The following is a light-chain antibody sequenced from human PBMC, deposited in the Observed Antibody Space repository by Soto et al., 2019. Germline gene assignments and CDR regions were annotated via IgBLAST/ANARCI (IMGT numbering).Light chain of an antibody. V-gene: IGKV3-15*01. CDR3: QQYDEWPLT. Sequence: EKVMTQSPATLSVSPGERATLSCRSSQNVMTRLAWYQQKPGQAPRLLIYDACTRATGITARFSGSASGTEFTLTISSLQSEDFAVYYCQQYDEWPLTVGGGTKVEIK. CDR1: QNVMTR. CDR2: DAC. J-gene: IGKJ4*01.